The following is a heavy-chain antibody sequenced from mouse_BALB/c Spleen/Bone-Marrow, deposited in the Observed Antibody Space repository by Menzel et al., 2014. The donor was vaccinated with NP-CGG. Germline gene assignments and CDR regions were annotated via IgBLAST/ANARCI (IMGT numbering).Heavy chain of an antibody. Sequence: EVQLQQSGPELVKPGASVKISCKTSGYTFTEYTMHWVKQSHGKSLKWIGGINPNNGGTSYNQKFKGKATLTVDKSSSTAYMELRSLTSEDSAVYYCARKRGLRAWFAYWGQGTLVTVSA. D-gene: IGHD2-2*01. CDR1: GYTFTEYT. J-gene: IGHJ3*01. V-gene: IGHV1-18*01. CDR2: INPNNGGT. CDR3: ARKRGLRAWFAY.